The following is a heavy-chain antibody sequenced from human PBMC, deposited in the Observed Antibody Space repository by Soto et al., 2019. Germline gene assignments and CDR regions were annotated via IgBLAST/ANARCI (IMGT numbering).Heavy chain of an antibody. V-gene: IGHV1-69*06. D-gene: IGHD3-3*01. Sequence: QERLVQSGAEVRKPGPSVKVSCKVTGGTSTRYAINWVRQAAGQGLEGMGGIVPMFGTSKYAQKFQGRVTITADTSTNIAYMELRSLRSEDTAVYYCNRGSEYDFWSGYLWGQGTLVSVSS. CDR3: NRGSEYDFWSGYL. J-gene: IGHJ4*02. CDR1: GGTSTRYA. CDR2: IVPMFGTS.